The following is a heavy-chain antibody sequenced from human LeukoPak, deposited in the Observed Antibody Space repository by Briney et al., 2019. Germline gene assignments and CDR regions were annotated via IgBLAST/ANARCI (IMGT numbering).Heavy chain of an antibody. CDR3: ASQGRGYCSGGSCYGEAFDI. CDR1: GFTFSSYS. J-gene: IGHJ3*02. D-gene: IGHD2-15*01. V-gene: IGHV3-21*04. CDR2: ISSSSSYI. Sequence: PGGSLRLSCAASGFTFSSYSMNWVRQAPGKGLEWVSSISSSSSYIYYADSVKGRFTISRHNSKNTLYLQMNSLRAEDTAVYYCASQGRGYCSGGSCYGEAFDIWGQGTMVTVSS.